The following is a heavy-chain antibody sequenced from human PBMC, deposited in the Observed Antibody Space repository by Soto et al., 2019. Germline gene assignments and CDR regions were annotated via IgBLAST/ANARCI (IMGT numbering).Heavy chain of an antibody. V-gene: IGHV5-51*01. Sequence: GESLKISCKGSGYSFTSYWIGWVRQMPGKGLEWMWIIYPGDSDTRYSPSFQSQVTISADKSISTAYLQWSSLKASDTAMYYCARQRDRYSSSSPYYYYGMDVWGQGTTVTVSS. D-gene: IGHD6-6*01. CDR3: ARQRDRYSSSSPYYYYGMDV. J-gene: IGHJ6*02. CDR1: GYSFTSYW. CDR2: IYPGDSDT.